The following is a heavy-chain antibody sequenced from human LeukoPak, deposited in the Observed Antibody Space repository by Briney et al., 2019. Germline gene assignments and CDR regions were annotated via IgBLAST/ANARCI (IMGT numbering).Heavy chain of an antibody. CDR1: GGTFSSYA. CDR2: IIPIFGTA. Sequence: GASVKVSCKASGGTFSSYAISWVRQAPGQGLEWMGGIIPIFGTANYAQKSQGRVTITTDESTSTAYMELSSLRSEDTAVYYCARSRMNYYDSSRRRLAFDIWGQGTMVTVSS. V-gene: IGHV1-69*05. J-gene: IGHJ3*02. CDR3: ARSRMNYYDSSRRRLAFDI. D-gene: IGHD3-22*01.